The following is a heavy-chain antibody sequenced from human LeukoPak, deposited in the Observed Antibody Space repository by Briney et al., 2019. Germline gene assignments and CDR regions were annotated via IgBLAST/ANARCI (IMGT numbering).Heavy chain of an antibody. J-gene: IGHJ6*03. CDR3: ARDQYSGSYYTYYYYYMDV. Sequence: ASVKVSCKASGGTFSSYAISWVRQAPGQGLEWMGGIIPIFGTANYAQKFQGRVTMTTDTSTSTAYMELRSLRSDDTAVYYCARDQYSGSYYTYYYYYMDVWGKGTTVTVSS. V-gene: IGHV1-69*05. CDR2: IIPIFGTA. D-gene: IGHD1-26*01. CDR1: GGTFSSYA.